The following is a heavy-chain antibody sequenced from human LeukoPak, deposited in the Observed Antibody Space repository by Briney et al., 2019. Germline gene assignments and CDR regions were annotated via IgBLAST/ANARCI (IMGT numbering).Heavy chain of an antibody. CDR1: GFTFSRYN. Sequence: PGGSLRLSCAASGFTFSRYNLNWVRQAPGQGLEWVSYISSSSSTIYYADSVKGRFTISRDNAKTSLYLQMNSLRDEDTAVYYCARMTHSGSYYFDYWGQGTLVTVSS. CDR2: ISSSSSTI. V-gene: IGHV3-48*02. J-gene: IGHJ4*02. D-gene: IGHD1-26*01. CDR3: ARMTHSGSYYFDY.